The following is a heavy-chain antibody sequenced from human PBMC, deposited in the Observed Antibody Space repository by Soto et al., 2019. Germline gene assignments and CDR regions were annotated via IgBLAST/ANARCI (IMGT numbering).Heavy chain of an antibody. CDR2: ISYDGSNK. CDR3: AKEPRDSSSWYVYYYYGMDV. V-gene: IGHV3-30*18. D-gene: IGHD6-13*01. J-gene: IGHJ6*02. Sequence: QVQLVESGGGVVQPGRSLSLSCAASGFTFSSYGMHWVRQAPGKGLEWVAVISYDGSNKYYADSVKGRFTISRDNSKNTLYLQMNSLRAEDTAVYYCAKEPRDSSSWYVYYYYGMDVWGQGTTVTVSS. CDR1: GFTFSSYG.